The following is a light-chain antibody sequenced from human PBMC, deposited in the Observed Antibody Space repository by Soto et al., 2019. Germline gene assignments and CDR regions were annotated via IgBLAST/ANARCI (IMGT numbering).Light chain of an antibody. CDR3: SSYTSSSTYV. Sequence: QSPLTQPASVSGTPGQSITISCTGTSSDVGAYNYVSWYQQHPGKAPKLMIHEISNRPSGVSNRFSGSKSGNTASLTISGLQAEDEADYYCSSYTSSSTYVFGTGTKLTVL. J-gene: IGLJ1*01. CDR2: EIS. V-gene: IGLV2-14*01. CDR1: SSDVGAYNY.